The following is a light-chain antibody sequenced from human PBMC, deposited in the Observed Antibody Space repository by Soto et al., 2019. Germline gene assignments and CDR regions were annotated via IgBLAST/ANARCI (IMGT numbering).Light chain of an antibody. CDR1: QDISDN. CDR2: DVS. CDR3: QQYDDLPIT. Sequence: ILLTQSPPSLSASVGDRVTLTCQASQDISDNFNWYQQKQGKAPKVLISDVSNLETGVSSRFSGSGSGTDFTFTISSLQAEDVATYYCQQYDDLPITFGQGTRLEIK. J-gene: IGKJ5*01. V-gene: IGKV1-33*01.